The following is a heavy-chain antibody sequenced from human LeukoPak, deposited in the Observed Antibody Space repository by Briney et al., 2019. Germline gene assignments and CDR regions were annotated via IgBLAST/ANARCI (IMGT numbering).Heavy chain of an antibody. CDR2: IYYSGST. V-gene: IGHV4-39*07. Sequence: SETLSLTCTVSGGSISSTNYYWGWIRQPPGKGLEWIGSIYYSGSTYYNPSLKSRLTISLDTSKNQFSLRLSSVTAADTAFYYCARRYNWNDRWDWGQGTLVAVSP. CDR3: ARRYNWNDRWD. J-gene: IGHJ4*02. CDR1: GGSISSTNYY. D-gene: IGHD1-1*01.